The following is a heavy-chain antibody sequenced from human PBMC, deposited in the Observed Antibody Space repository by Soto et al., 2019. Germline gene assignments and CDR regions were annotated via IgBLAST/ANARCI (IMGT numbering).Heavy chain of an antibody. V-gene: IGHV3-23*01. Sequence: GGSLRLSCAASGFTFSSYAMSWVRQAPGKGLEWVSAISGSGGSTYYADSVKGRFTISRDNSKNTLYLQMNSLRAEDTAVYYCAKDSQRSILTGYGFFDYWGQGTLVTVSS. CDR1: GFTFSSYA. CDR2: ISGSGGST. J-gene: IGHJ4*02. D-gene: IGHD3-9*01. CDR3: AKDSQRSILTGYGFFDY.